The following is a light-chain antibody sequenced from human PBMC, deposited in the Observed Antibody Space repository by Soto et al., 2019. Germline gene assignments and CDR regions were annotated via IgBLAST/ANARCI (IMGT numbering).Light chain of an antibody. CDR1: SSDVGGYNY. V-gene: IGLV2-8*01. Sequence: QSALTQPPSASGSPGQSVTISCTGTSSDVGGYNYVSWYQQHPDKAPKLMISEVSKRPSGVPDRFSGSKSGNTASLTVSGLQADDEADYYCSSYAGSNKLVFGGGTKVTVL. CDR3: SSYAGSNKLV. J-gene: IGLJ2*01. CDR2: EVS.